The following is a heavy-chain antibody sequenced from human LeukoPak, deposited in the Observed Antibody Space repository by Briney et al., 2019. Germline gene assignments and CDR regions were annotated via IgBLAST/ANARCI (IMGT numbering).Heavy chain of an antibody. J-gene: IGHJ4*02. D-gene: IGHD1-7*01. V-gene: IGHV1-2*02. CDR2: INPDSGGT. CDR3: ARGSRELELHDY. Sequence: ASVKVSCKASAYTFTGYYMHWVRQAPGQGLEWMGWINPDSGGTNYAQKFQGRVTMTRDTSISTAYMELSRLRSDDTAVYYCARGSRELELHDYWGQGTLVTVSS. CDR1: AYTFTGYY.